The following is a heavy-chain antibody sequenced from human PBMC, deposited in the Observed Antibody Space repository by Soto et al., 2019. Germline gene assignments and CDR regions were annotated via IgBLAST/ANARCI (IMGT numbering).Heavy chain of an antibody. CDR3: ARRGEVVSGYEVDY. D-gene: IGHD5-12*01. V-gene: IGHV5-51*01. CDR2: IYPGDSDT. J-gene: IGHJ4*02. CDR1: GYSFTSYW. Sequence: GESLKISGKASGYSFTSYWIGCVRQMHGKGLEWMGIIYPGDSDTRYSPSFQGQVTISADKSISTAYLQWSSLKASDTAMYYCARRGEVVSGYEVDYWGQGTLVTVSS.